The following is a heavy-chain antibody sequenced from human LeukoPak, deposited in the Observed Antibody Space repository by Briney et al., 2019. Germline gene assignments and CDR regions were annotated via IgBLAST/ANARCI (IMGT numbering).Heavy chain of an antibody. J-gene: IGHJ4*02. CDR3: ARDPNIVVVPAADFDY. CDR2: INPNSGGT. CDR1: GYTFTSYY. Sequence: ASVKVSCKASGYTFTSYYMHWVRQAPGQGLEWMGWINPNSGGTNYAQKFQGRVTMTRDTSISTAYMELSRLRSDDTAVYYCARDPNIVVVPAADFDYWGQGTLVTVSS. V-gene: IGHV1-2*02. D-gene: IGHD2-2*01.